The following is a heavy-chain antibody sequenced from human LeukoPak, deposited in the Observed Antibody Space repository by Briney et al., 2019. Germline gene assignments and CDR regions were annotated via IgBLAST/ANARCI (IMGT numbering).Heavy chain of an antibody. V-gene: IGHV5-10-1*01. CDR2: IDPSDAHT. J-gene: IGHJ3*02. CDR1: DSRSASYW. D-gene: IGHD3-22*01. CDR3: ARQYHYDSSGYPYAFEI. Sequence: GDSLNSPCKGPDSRSASYWITWARQMPGKGLEWMGRIDPSDAHTNYSPSFQGHVTTSGDKSISTAYLQWSSLKASNTAMYYCARQYHYDSSGYPYAFEIWGPGTLVTVSS.